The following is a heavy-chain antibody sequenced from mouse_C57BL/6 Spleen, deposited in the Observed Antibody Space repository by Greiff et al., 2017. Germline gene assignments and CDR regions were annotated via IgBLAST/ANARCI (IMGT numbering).Heavy chain of an antibody. CDR3: TRSKLYSNYVDFDV. CDR2: IAPETGGT. V-gene: IGHV1-15*01. CDR1: GYTFTDYE. J-gene: IGHJ1*03. Sequence: QVQLQQSGAELVRPGASVTLSCKASGYTFTDYEMHWVKQTPVHGLEWIGAIAPETGGTAYNQKFKGKAILTADKSSSTAYMELRSLTSEDSAVYYWTRSKLYSNYVDFDVWGTGTTVTVAS. D-gene: IGHD2-5*01.